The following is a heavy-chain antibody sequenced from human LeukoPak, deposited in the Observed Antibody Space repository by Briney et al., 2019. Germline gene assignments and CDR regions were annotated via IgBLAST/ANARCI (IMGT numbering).Heavy chain of an antibody. D-gene: IGHD3-9*01. CDR2: INHSGST. V-gene: IGHV4-34*01. J-gene: IGHJ6*02. CDR3: ARVGPLGYDILTGYYRYYYGMDV. CDR1: GGSFSGYY. Sequence: PSETLSLTCAVYGGSFSGYYWSWIRQPPGKGLEWIGEINHSGSTNYNPSLKSRVTISVDTSKNQFSLKLSSVIAADTAVYYCARVGPLGYDILTGYYRYYYGMDVWGQGTTVTVS.